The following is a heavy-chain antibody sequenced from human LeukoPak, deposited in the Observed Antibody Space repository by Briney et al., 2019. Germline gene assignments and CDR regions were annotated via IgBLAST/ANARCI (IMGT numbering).Heavy chain of an antibody. CDR2: IYWNDDK. Sequence: SGPTLVNPTQTLTLTCTFSGFSLSTSDMGVAWIRQPPGKALEWLALIYWNDDKRYSPSLKSRFTITKDTSKNQVVLTMTNMDPVDTATYYCAHRGAGGSHFHRWGQGTLVTVSS. J-gene: IGHJ1*01. CDR3: AHRGAGGSHFHR. D-gene: IGHD6-13*01. CDR1: GFSLSTSDMG. V-gene: IGHV2-5*01.